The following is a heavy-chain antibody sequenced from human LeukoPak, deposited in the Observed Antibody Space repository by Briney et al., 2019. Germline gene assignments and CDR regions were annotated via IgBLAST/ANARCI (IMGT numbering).Heavy chain of an antibody. J-gene: IGHJ5*02. D-gene: IGHD2-2*01. CDR1: GFRLSDYD. CDR3: ARADCSGSTCYLRRSWSDP. V-gene: IGHV3-21*01. Sequence: GGSLRLSCAVSGFRLSDYDMNWVRQAPGKGLEWVSSISTGSRYIYYAYSVKGRFTISRDDAKNSLYLQMDYLRTEDTAVYYCARADCSGSTCYLRRSWSDPWGQGTLVTVSS. CDR2: ISTGSRYI.